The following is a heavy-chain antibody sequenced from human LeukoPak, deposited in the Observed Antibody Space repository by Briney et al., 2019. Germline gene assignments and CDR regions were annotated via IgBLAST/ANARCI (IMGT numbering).Heavy chain of an antibody. CDR2: IYSGGST. V-gene: IGHV3-53*01. CDR3: ARDPENYYDSSGYYYGWFDP. Sequence: PGGSLRLSCAASGFTVSSNYMSWVRQAPGEGLEWVSVIYSGGSTYYADSVKGRFTISRDNAKKSLYLQMNSLRAEDTAVYYCARDPENYYDSSGYYYGWFDPWGQGTLVTVSS. J-gene: IGHJ5*02. D-gene: IGHD3-22*01. CDR1: GFTVSSNY.